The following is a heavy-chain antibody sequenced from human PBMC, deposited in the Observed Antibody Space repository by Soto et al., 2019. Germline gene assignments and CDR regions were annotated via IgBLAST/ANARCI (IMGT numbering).Heavy chain of an antibody. CDR2: ISTDSSYI. V-gene: IGHV3-21*01. CDR3: GRGPQWNLLPLEQ. CDR1: GFTFSTSS. Sequence: GGSLRLSCAGSGFTFSTSSMNWVRQAPGKGLEWVSSISTDSSYIYYTDSVKGRFTISRHNAKNALYLQMNSLRAEDTAVYYCGRGPQWNLLPLEQWGRGTLVTVSS. D-gene: IGHD1-26*01. J-gene: IGHJ4*02.